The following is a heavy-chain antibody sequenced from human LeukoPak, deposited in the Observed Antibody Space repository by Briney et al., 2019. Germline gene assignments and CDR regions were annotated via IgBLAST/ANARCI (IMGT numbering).Heavy chain of an antibody. J-gene: IGHJ6*03. Sequence: SETLSLTCTVSGYSISSGYYWSWIRQPPGKGLEWIGYIYHDGRTNYNPSLKRRVTISVDTSKDHFSLNLSSVTAADTAVYYCARGSHYYYYMDVWGKGTPVTVSS. CDR1: GYSISSGYY. V-gene: IGHV4-61*03. CDR3: ARGSHYYYYMDV. CDR2: IYHDGRT.